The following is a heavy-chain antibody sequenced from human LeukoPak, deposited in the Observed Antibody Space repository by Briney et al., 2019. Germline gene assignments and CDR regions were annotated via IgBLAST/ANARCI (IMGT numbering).Heavy chain of an antibody. CDR1: GFTFSSYG. V-gene: IGHV3-48*01. Sequence: GGSLRLSCAASGFTFSSYGMTWVRQAPGKGLEWVSYISSSSSTIYYADSVKGRFTISRDNSKNTLYLEVISLTAEDTAVYYCAKDDAWLRFGEWSQGTLVTVSS. J-gene: IGHJ4*02. CDR3: AKDDAWLRFGE. CDR2: ISSSSSTI. D-gene: IGHD3-10*01.